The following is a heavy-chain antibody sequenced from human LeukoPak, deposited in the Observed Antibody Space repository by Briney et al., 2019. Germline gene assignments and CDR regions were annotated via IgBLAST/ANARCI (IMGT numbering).Heavy chain of an antibody. V-gene: IGHV3-11*01. J-gene: IGHJ4*02. Sequence: GGSLRLSCAASGLTFSDYYMSWIRQAPGEGLEWVSYISSSGTTIYYADSVKGRFTISRDNAKNSLYLQMNSLRAEDTDVYFCARWDSSGCLDYWGQGTLVTVSS. CDR2: ISSSGTTI. CDR3: ARWDSSGCLDY. D-gene: IGHD3-22*01. CDR1: GLTFSDYY.